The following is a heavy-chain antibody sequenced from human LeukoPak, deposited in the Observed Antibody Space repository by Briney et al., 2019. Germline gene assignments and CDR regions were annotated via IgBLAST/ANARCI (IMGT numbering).Heavy chain of an antibody. D-gene: IGHD3-9*01. CDR1: GFTFSSYW. V-gene: IGHV3-7*03. Sequence: GGPLRLSCAASGFTFSSYWMSWVRQAPGKGLEWVANIKQDGSEKYYVDSVKGRFTISRDNAENSLYLQMNSLRAEDTAVYYCARAHKLRYFDWLYNYWGQGTLVTVSS. J-gene: IGHJ4*02. CDR3: ARAHKLRYFDWLYNY. CDR2: IKQDGSEK.